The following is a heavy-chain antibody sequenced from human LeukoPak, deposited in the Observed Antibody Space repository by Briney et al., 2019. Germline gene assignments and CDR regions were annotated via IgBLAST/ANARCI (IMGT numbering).Heavy chain of an antibody. CDR1: GFTFSSYG. V-gene: IGHV3-33*01. CDR3: ARDYYYDSSGAYLGY. D-gene: IGHD3-22*01. J-gene: IGHJ4*02. CDR2: IWYDGSNK. Sequence: GGSLRLSCAASGFTFSSYGMHWVRQAPGKGLEWVAVIWYDGSNKYYVDSVKGRFTISRDNSKNTLYLQMNGLRAEDTAVYYCARDYYYDSSGAYLGYWGQGTLVTVSS.